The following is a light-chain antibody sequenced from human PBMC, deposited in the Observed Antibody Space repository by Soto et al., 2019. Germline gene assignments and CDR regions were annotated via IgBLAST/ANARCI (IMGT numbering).Light chain of an antibody. CDR2: AAS. Sequence: AIQMTQSPSSLSASVGDRVTITCRASQGIRNDLGWYQQKPGKAPKLLIYAASTLQSGVPSRFSGSGSCTDFTLTISSLHPEDVATYYCLQYYNYPRTFGQGTKVEIQ. J-gene: IGKJ1*01. V-gene: IGKV1-6*01. CDR3: LQYYNYPRT. CDR1: QGIRND.